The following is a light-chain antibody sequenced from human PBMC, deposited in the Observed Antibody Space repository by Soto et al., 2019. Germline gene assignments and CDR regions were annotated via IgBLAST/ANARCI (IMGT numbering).Light chain of an antibody. V-gene: IGKV3-11*01. CDR1: QSVSNY. CDR2: DAS. J-gene: IGKJ4*01. CDR3: QHRAGWPPALT. Sequence: IVLTQSPGTLSLSPGERATLSCRASQSVSNYLAWYQQKPGQAPRLLIYDASDRATGIPARFSGSGSGTDFTLTISSLEPEDFAVYFCQHRAGWPPALTFGGGTKVEI.